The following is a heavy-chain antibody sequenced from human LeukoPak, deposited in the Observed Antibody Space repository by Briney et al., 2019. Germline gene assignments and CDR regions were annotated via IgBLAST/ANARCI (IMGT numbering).Heavy chain of an antibody. J-gene: IGHJ4*02. D-gene: IGHD2/OR15-2a*01. CDR1: GGSISSYY. CDR3: ASVILPENYFDN. V-gene: IGHV4-4*07. CDR2: IYSSGST. Sequence: SETLSLTCTVSGGSISSYYWSWIRQPAGKGLEWIGRIYSSGSTNYNPSLKSRVTISVDTPKKQFSLKLSSVTAADTAVYYCASVILPENYFDNWGQGTLVTVSS.